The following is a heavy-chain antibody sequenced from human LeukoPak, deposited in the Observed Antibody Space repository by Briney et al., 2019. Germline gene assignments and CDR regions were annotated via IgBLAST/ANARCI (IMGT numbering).Heavy chain of an antibody. J-gene: IGHJ6*03. CDR2: ISSSSTTI. CDR1: GFTFSTYN. V-gene: IGHV3-48*04. D-gene: IGHD5-12*01. CDR3: ARERATLDYYYYMDV. Sequence: QPGGSLRLSCAASGFTFSTYNMNWVRQAPGQGLEWVSYISSSSTTIYYADSVKGRFTISRDNAKNSLYLQMNSLRAEDTALYYCARERATLDYYYYMDVWGKGTTVTVSS.